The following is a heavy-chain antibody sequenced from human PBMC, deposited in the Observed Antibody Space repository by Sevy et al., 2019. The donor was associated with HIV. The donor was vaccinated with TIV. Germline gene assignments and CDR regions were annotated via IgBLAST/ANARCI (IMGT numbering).Heavy chain of an antibody. V-gene: IGHV3-21*01. CDR2: ISSNSSYI. CDR1: GFTFSSYS. Sequence: GGSLRLSCAASGFTFSSYSMNWVRQAPGKGLQWVSSISSNSSYIYHAGSVKVRFTISRENAKKSLYLQMSSLRAEDKAVYYCARDSRGVGSGSLYDYWGHGTLVTVSS. J-gene: IGHJ4*01. CDR3: ARDSRGVGSGSLYDY. D-gene: IGHD3-3*01.